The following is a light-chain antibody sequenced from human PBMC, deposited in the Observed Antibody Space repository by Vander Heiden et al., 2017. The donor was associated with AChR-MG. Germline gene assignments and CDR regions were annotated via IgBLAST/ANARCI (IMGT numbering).Light chain of an antibody. CDR3: QQYNSYSGT. V-gene: IGKV1-5*03. Sequence: DLQVTQSPSTLSASVGDRVTITCRASQSISSWVAWYQQKPGKAPKLLIYKASSLESGVPSRFSGSGSGTEFTLTISSLQPDDFATYYCQQYNSYSGTFGQGTKVEIK. CDR1: QSISSW. CDR2: KAS. J-gene: IGKJ1*01.